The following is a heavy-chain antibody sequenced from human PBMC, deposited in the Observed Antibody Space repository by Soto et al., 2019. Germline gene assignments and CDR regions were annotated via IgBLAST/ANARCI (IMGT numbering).Heavy chain of an antibody. J-gene: IGHJ2*01. V-gene: IGHV4-39*01. CDR2: IYYSGIT. D-gene: IGHD2-8*02. CDR1: GGSTSSTSYY. Sequence: QLQLQESGPGLVKPSETLSLTCTVSGGSTSSTSYYWGWIRQSPGKGLEWIGSIYYSGITYYNPSLKHRVNSSVDTSKNQFSPRLNSVTTTDTAVYYCARRGGVQFYWFFGLWGRGTPVTVSS. CDR3: ARRGGVQFYWFFGL.